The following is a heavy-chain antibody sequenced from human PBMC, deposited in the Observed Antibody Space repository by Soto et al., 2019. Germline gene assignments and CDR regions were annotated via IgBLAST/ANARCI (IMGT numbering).Heavy chain of an antibody. J-gene: IGHJ6*02. CDR2: ISGSGGST. Sequence: PGGSLRLSCAASGFTFSSYAMSWVRQAPGKGLEWVSAISGSGGSTYYADSVKGRFTISRDNSKNTLYLQMNSLRAEDTAVYYCAKVPGIAANYYYYGMDVWGQGTTVTVYS. D-gene: IGHD6-13*01. CDR1: GFTFSSYA. V-gene: IGHV3-23*01. CDR3: AKVPGIAANYYYYGMDV.